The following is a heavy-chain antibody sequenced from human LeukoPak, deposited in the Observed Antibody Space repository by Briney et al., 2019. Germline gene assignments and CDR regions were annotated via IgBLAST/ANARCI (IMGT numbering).Heavy chain of an antibody. J-gene: IGHJ3*02. CDR2: ISGSGGST. CDR1: GFTFSSYA. V-gene: IGHV3-23*01. D-gene: IGHD5-18*01. CDR3: AKLRGYSYGLGAFDI. Sequence: PGGSLRLSCAASGFTFSSYAMSWVRQAPGKGLEWVSAISGSGGSTYYADSVKGRFTISRDNSKNTLYLQTNSLRAEDTAVYYCAKLRGYSYGLGAFDIWGQGTMVTVSS.